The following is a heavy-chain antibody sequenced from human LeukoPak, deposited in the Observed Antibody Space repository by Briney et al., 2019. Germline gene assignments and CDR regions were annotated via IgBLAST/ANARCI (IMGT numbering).Heavy chain of an antibody. Sequence: GRSLRLSCAASGFTFTRYTMHWVRQAPGKGLEWVAVVLYDGSNKYYADSVKGRFTLSRDNSKNTLSLQMNTLRADDTAVYYCVRDNYGGILDFWGLGTLVTVSS. J-gene: IGHJ4*02. CDR2: VLYDGSNK. CDR1: GFTFTRYT. CDR3: VRDNYGGILDF. V-gene: IGHV3-30*04. D-gene: IGHD2-21*01.